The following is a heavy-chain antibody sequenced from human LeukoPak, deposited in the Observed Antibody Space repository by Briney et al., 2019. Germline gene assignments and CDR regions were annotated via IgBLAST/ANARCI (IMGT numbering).Heavy chain of an antibody. V-gene: IGHV4-4*02. CDR1: GGSISSSNW. CDR2: IYHSGST. D-gene: IGHD6-13*01. Sequence: SETLSLTCAVSGGSISSSNWWSWVRQPPGKGLEWIGEIYHSGSTNYNPSLKSRVTISVDKSKNQFSLKLSSVTAADTAVYYCARLGCCSSWYPVPDYWGQGTLVTVSS. J-gene: IGHJ4*02. CDR3: ARLGCCSSWYPVPDY.